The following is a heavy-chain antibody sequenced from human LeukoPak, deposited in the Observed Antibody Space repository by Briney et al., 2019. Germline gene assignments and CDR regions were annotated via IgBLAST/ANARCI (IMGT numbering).Heavy chain of an antibody. D-gene: IGHD3-3*01. CDR2: INPNSGDT. V-gene: IGHV1-2*02. J-gene: IGHJ3*02. CDR3: ARVQGYDDDSFVRFSSPDDAFAI. CDR1: GYTFTAYY. Sequence: EASVKVSCKASGYTFTAYYVHWVRQAPGQGLEWLGWINPNSGDTNYAQRFQGRVTMARDASISTVYMGLTRLISDDTAVYYCARVQGYDDDSFVRFSSPDDAFAIWGQGTLVTVSS.